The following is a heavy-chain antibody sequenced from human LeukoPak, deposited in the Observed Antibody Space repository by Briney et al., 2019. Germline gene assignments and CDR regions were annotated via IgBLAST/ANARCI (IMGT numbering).Heavy chain of an antibody. CDR1: GFTFSSYS. J-gene: IGHJ4*02. Sequence: PGGSLRLSCAASGFTFSSYSMNWVRQAPGKGLEWVSSISSSSSYIYYADSVKGRFTISRDNAKNSLYLQMNSLGAEDTAVYYCARGYCSGGSCYQGKYYFDYWGQGTLVTVSS. CDR3: ARGYCSGGSCYQGKYYFDY. D-gene: IGHD2-15*01. CDR2: ISSSSSYI. V-gene: IGHV3-21*01.